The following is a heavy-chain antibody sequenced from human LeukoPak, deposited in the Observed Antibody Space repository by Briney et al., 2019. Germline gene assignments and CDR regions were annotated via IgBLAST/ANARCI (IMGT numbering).Heavy chain of an antibody. Sequence: PSETLSLTCTISGGSISSYYWSWIRQPPGKGLEWIGYIYYSGSTNYNPSLKSRVTISVDTSKNQFSLKLSPVTAADTAVYYCARGWNSAPDYWGQGTLVNVSS. J-gene: IGHJ4*02. CDR1: GGSISSYY. D-gene: IGHD1-7*01. V-gene: IGHV4-59*01. CDR3: ARGWNSAPDY. CDR2: IYYSGST.